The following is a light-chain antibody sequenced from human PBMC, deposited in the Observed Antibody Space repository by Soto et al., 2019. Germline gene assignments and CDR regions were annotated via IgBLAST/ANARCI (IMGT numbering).Light chain of an antibody. J-gene: IGLJ3*02. CDR1: SSDVGSYNL. Sequence: QSALTQPASVSGSPGQSITISCTGTSSDVGSYNLVSWYQQHPDKAPKLIIYEVSKWPSGVSSRFSASKSGNTASLTISGLQPEDGADYYCCSYAGSSTWVFGGGTKLTVL. CDR3: CSYAGSSTWV. CDR2: EVS. V-gene: IGLV2-23*02.